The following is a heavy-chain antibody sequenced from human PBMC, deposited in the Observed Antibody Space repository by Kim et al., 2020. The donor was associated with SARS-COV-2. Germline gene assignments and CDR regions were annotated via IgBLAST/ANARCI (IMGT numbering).Heavy chain of an antibody. CDR3: ARPHSSTSGWFDP. V-gene: IGHV4-38-2*02. Sequence: SETLSLTCTVSGYSISSGYYWGWIRQPPGKGLEWIGSIYHSGSTYYNPSLKSRVTISVDTSKNQFSLKLSSVTAADTAVYYCARPHSSTSGWFDPWGQGTLVTVSS. CDR1: GYSISSGYY. J-gene: IGHJ5*02. CDR2: IYHSGST. D-gene: IGHD6-13*01.